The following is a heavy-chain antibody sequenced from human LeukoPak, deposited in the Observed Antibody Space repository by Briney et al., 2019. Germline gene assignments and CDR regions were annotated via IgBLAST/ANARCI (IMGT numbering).Heavy chain of an antibody. J-gene: IGHJ4*02. CDR2: INSDGSTT. V-gene: IGHV3-74*01. CDR1: GFTLSSYW. CDR3: AKVIGVAGGDFDY. D-gene: IGHD6-19*01. Sequence: PGGSLRLSCAASGFTLSSYWMHWVRQAPGKGLVWVSRINSDGSTTSHADSVKGRFTISRDNAKNTLYLQMNSLRAEDTAVYYCAKVIGVAGGDFDYWGQGTLVTVSS.